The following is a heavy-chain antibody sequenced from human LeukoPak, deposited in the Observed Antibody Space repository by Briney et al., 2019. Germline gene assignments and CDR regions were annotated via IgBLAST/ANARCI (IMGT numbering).Heavy chain of an antibody. CDR3: ARDDIVVVPAAGGSYYYYYYMDV. Sequence: GGSLRLSCAASGFTFSSYWMSWVRQAPGKGLEWVANIKQDGSEKYYVDSVKGRFTISRDDAKNSLYLQMNSLRAEDTAVYYCARDDIVVVPAAGGSYYYYYYMDVWGKGTTVTVSS. V-gene: IGHV3-7*01. CDR2: IKQDGSEK. CDR1: GFTFSSYW. D-gene: IGHD2-2*01. J-gene: IGHJ6*03.